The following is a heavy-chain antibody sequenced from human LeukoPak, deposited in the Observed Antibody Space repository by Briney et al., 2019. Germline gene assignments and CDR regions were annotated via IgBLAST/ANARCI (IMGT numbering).Heavy chain of an antibody. CDR1: GGSISSYY. CDR2: IYYSGST. J-gene: IGHJ4*02. Sequence: SETLSLTCTVSGGSISSYYWSWIRQPPGKGLEWIGYIYYSGSTNYNPSLKSRVTISVDTSKNQFSLKLSSVTAADTAVYYCARELVPYYFDYWGQGTLVTVSS. CDR3: ARELVPYYFDY. V-gene: IGHV4-59*01.